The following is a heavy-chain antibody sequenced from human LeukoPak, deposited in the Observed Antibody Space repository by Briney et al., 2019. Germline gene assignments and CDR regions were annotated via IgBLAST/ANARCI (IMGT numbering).Heavy chain of an antibody. D-gene: IGHD3-22*01. CDR2: IGTYGGDT. Sequence: ASVKVSCKATSRISWVRQAPGQGLEWMGWIGTYGGDTYYAQKFQGRITVTTGTSTSTVYMELRNLRSDDTAVYYCARDLWNFYDDSGYNRDLDSWGQGTLVTVSS. V-gene: IGHV1-18*01. J-gene: IGHJ5*01. CDR1: TSR. CDR3: ARDLWNFYDDSGYNRDLDS.